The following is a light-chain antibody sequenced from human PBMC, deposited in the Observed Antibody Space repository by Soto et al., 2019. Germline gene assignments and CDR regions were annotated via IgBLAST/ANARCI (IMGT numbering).Light chain of an antibody. CDR3: QQYNSYSALT. CDR1: QSISSW. V-gene: IGKV1-5*01. J-gene: IGKJ4*01. CDR2: DAS. Sequence: DIQMTQSPSTLSASVGDRVTITCRASQSISSWLAWYQQKPGKAPKLLIYDASSLEGGVPSRFSGSGSGTEFTLTISSLQPDDFATYYCQQYNSYSALTFGGGTKVEIK.